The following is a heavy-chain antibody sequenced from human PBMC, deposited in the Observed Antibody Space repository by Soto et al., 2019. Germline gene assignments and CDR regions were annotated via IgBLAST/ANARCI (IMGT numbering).Heavy chain of an antibody. Sequence: GESLKISCKASGYSFTNYWIGWVRQMPGKGLEWMGIIYPGDSDTRYSPSFQGQVTISADKSISTAYLQWSSLKASDTAMYYCARTRAPGRYYYGMDVWGQGTTVTVSS. V-gene: IGHV5-51*01. CDR1: GYSFTNYW. CDR2: IYPGDSDT. CDR3: ARTRAPGRYYYGMDV. J-gene: IGHJ6*02. D-gene: IGHD2-15*01.